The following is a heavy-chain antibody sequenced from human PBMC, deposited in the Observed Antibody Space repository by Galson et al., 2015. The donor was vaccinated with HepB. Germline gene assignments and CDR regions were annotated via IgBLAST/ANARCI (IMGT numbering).Heavy chain of an antibody. V-gene: IGHV3-21*01. CDR2: ISSSSSYI. D-gene: IGHD3-22*01. CDR3: ARDFTMYYYDSSGRAVFDY. J-gene: IGHJ4*02. Sequence: SLRLSCAASGFTFSSYSMNWVRQAPGKGLEWVSSISSSSSYIYYADSVKGRFTISRDNAKNSLYLQMNSLRAEDTAVYYCARDFTMYYYDSSGRAVFDYWGQGTLVTVSS. CDR1: GFTFSSYS.